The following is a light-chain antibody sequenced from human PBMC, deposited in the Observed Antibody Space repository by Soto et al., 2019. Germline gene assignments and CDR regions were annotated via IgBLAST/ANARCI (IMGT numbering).Light chain of an antibody. CDR2: DDS. CDR1: NMGSKC. CDR3: QEWDSGSDHVV. Sequence: SYELTQPTSVSVAPGHTARITCGGNNMGSKCVDWYQQKPGQAPVLVVYDDSERPSGIPERFSGSISGNTATLTISRVEAGDESDYYCQEWDSGSDHVVFGGGTKLTVL. V-gene: IGLV3-21*02. J-gene: IGLJ2*01.